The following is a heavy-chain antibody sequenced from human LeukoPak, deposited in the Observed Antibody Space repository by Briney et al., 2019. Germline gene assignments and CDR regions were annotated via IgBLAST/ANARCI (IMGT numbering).Heavy chain of an antibody. CDR3: ARQSCSATSCYSAPLAD. CDR2: IYPGDSDI. Sequence: GESLQISCKGSGYTFTNYWIGWVRQMPGKGLEWMGIIYPGDSDIRYSPSFQGQVTFSADKSINTAYLHWSSLKASDTAMYYCARQSCSATSCYSAPLADWGQGTLVTVSS. V-gene: IGHV5-51*01. J-gene: IGHJ4*01. CDR1: GYTFTNYW. D-gene: IGHD2-2*01.